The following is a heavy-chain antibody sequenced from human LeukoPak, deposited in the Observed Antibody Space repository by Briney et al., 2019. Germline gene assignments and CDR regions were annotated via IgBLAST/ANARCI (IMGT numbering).Heavy chain of an antibody. CDR1: GFTFDDYA. Sequence: PGGSLRLSCAASGFTFDDYALHWVRQAPGKGLEWVSLISGDGGSTYYGDSVKGRFTISRDNSKNTLYLQMNSLRAEDTAVYYCARQAYCSGGSCRGDYGMDVWGQGTTVTVSS. CDR2: ISGDGGST. D-gene: IGHD2-15*01. CDR3: ARQAYCSGGSCRGDYGMDV. J-gene: IGHJ6*02. V-gene: IGHV3-43*02.